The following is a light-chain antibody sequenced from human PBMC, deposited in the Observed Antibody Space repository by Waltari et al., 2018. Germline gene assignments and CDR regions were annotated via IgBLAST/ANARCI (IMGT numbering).Light chain of an antibody. V-gene: IGLV3-21*01. J-gene: IGLJ2*01. CDR3: QVWDSRSDHVV. CDR1: NIGYYS. Sequence: SYVLTQPPSVSVAPGKTATITCGGTNIGYYSVHWYQQRQGQAPVLVVHDDRDRPSGLPGRFSGSTSGKSATLTITRVEAGDEADYYCQVWDSRSDHVVFGGGTKLTVL. CDR2: DDR.